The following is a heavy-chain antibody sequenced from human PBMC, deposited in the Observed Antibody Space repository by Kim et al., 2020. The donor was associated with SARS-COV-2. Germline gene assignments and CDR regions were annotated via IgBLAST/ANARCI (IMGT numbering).Heavy chain of an antibody. V-gene: IGHV3-23*01. CDR1: GFTFSSYA. CDR2: ISGSGGVT. CDR3: AKFRGYDFWRATNWFDP. D-gene: IGHD3-3*01. J-gene: IGHJ5*02. Sequence: GGSLRLSCAASGFTFSSYAMSWVRQAPGKGLEWVSAISGSGGVTYYADSVTGRFTISRDNSKNTLYLQMNSLRAEDTAVYYCAKFRGYDFWRATNWFDPWGQGTLVTVSS.